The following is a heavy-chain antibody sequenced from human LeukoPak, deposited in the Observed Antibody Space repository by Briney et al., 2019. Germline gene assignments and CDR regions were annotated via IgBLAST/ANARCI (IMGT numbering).Heavy chain of an antibody. J-gene: IGHJ4*02. CDR1: GFTFSSYS. CDR2: ISSSSYI. Sequence: PGGSLRLSCAASGFTFSSYSMNWVRQAPGKGLEWVSSISSSSYIYYADSLKGRFTISRDNAKNSLYLQMNSLRAEDTAVYYCARAAPGIAVAGTCFDYWGQGTLVTVSS. D-gene: IGHD6-19*01. CDR3: ARAAPGIAVAGTCFDY. V-gene: IGHV3-21*01.